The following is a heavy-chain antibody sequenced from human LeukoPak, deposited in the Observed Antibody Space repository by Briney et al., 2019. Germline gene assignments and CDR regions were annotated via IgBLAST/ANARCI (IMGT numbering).Heavy chain of an antibody. Sequence: AGGSLRLSCTAPGFTFGDYAMSWVRQAPGKGLEWVANIKQGGSEKYYVDSVKGRFTISRDNAKNSLYLQMNRLRVEDTAVYFCARLRYRDFWSGNWKYYYHMDVWGKGTTVTVSS. V-gene: IGHV3-7*03. CDR3: ARLRYRDFWSGNWKYYYHMDV. D-gene: IGHD3-3*01. CDR1: GFTFGDYA. J-gene: IGHJ6*03. CDR2: IKQGGSEK.